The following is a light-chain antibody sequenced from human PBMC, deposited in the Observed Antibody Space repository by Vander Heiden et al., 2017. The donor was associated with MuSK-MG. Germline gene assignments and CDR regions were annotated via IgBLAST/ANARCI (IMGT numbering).Light chain of an antibody. J-gene: IGLJ1*01. CDR3: QGWETTSGGV. V-gene: IGLV3-21*02. CDR1: NIGSKS. CDR2: DDS. Sequence: SYVLTQPPSVSVAPVQTARITCGGDNIGSKSVHWYQQKPGQAPVLVVYDDSDRPAGIPERFSGSNSDNTATLTISRVEAGDEADYYCQGWETTSGGVFGTGTKVTVL.